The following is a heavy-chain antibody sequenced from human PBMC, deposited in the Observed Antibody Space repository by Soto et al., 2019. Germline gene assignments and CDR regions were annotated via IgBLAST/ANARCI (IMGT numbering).Heavy chain of an antibody. CDR3: AGFSEVAATEINWFDP. D-gene: IGHD2-15*01. CDR2: IYYIGST. Sequence: KPSETLSLTCTVSGASINSGDYYWSWIRQPPGKGLEWIGYIYYIGSTYYNPSLKSRVTISVDTSKNQFSLKLSSVTAADTAVYYCAGFSEVAATEINWFDPWGPGTMVTV. J-gene: IGHJ5*02. CDR1: GASINSGDYY. V-gene: IGHV4-30-4*01.